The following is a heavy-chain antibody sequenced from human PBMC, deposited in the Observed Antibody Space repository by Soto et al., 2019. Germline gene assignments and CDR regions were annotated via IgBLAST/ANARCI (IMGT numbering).Heavy chain of an antibody. Sequence: PGGSLRLSCAASGFTFSSYSMNWVRQAPGKGLEWVSYISSSSSTKYYADSVKGRFTISRDNAKNSLYLQMNSLRAEDTAVYYCAKANYYYYDSSCHDDWGQGTLVTVSS. D-gene: IGHD3-22*01. CDR3: AKANYYYYDSSCHDD. CDR2: ISSSSSTK. CDR1: GFTFSSYS. V-gene: IGHV3-48*01. J-gene: IGHJ4*02.